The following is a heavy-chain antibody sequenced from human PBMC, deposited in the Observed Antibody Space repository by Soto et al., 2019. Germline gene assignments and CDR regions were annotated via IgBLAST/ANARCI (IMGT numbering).Heavy chain of an antibody. V-gene: IGHV3-23*01. CDR1: GFTFSRYS. Sequence: PGGSLRLSCSASGFTFSRYSMVWVRQSPGKGLEWVSALSSSGGSTYYADSVKGRFTIPRDNVKNTLYLQMNSLSADDTAVYFCGKGVPRVATGYFDSWCQGAGLTISS. CDR3: GKGVPRVATGYFDS. D-gene: IGHD2-15*01. CDR2: LSSSGGST. J-gene: IGHJ5*01.